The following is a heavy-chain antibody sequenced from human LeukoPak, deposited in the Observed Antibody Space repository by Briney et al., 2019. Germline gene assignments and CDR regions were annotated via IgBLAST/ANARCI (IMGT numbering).Heavy chain of an antibody. CDR3: AKELKSYYYYYGMDV. CDR2: ISWDGGST. V-gene: IGHV3-43*01. J-gene: IGHJ6*02. Sequence: GGSLRLSCAASGFTFDDYTMHWVRQAPGQGLEWVSLISWDGGSTYYADAVKGRFTISRDNSKNSLYLQMNSLRTEDTALYYCAKELKSYYYYYGMDVWGQGTTVTVSS. CDR1: GFTFDDYT.